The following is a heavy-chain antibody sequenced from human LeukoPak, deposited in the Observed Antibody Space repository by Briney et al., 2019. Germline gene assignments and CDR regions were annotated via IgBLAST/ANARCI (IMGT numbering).Heavy chain of an antibody. CDR3: ARVRSSGGYYLVLGDAFDI. D-gene: IGHD3-22*01. Sequence: PGGSLRLSCAASGFTFSSYWMHWVRHAPGKGLVWVSRIDSDGSSTSYADSVKGRFTLSRDNAKNTMYLQMNSLRAYDTAVYCCARVRSSGGYYLVLGDAFDIWGQGTMVTVSS. V-gene: IGHV3-74*01. J-gene: IGHJ3*02. CDR1: GFTFSSYW. CDR2: IDSDGSST.